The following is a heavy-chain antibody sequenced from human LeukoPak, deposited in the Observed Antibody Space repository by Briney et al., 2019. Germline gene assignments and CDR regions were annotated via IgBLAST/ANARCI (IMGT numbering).Heavy chain of an antibody. J-gene: IGHJ4*02. CDR1: GVTFSSYG. Sequence: GGSLRLSCAACGVTFSSYGMHWVRQAPGKGLEWVAVKSYDGSNKYYADSVKGRFTISRDNSKNTLYLQMNSLRAEDTAVYYCAKYHLGLGSSSGWYYFDYWAQGTLVTVSS. CDR3: AKYHLGLGSSSGWYYFDY. V-gene: IGHV3-30*18. CDR2: KSYDGSNK. D-gene: IGHD6-19*01.